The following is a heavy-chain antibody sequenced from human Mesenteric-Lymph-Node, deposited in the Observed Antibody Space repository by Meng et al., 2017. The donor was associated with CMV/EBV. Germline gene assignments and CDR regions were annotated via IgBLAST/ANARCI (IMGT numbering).Heavy chain of an antibody. CDR2: IWYDGTNK. V-gene: IGHV3-33*01. CDR1: GFTFSSYG. J-gene: IGHJ4*02. CDR3: SRGLDY. D-gene: IGHD3-10*01. Sequence: GESLKISCATSGFTFSSYGMHWVRQAPGKGLEWVGIIWYDGTNKYYGDSAKGRFSISRDNSNSTLYLQMNRLRAEDTAVYYCSRGLDYWGQGTLVTVSS.